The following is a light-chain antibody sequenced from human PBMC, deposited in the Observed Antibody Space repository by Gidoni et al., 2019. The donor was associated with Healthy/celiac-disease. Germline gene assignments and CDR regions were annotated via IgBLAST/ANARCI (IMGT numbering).Light chain of an antibody. J-gene: IGKJ1*01. CDR2: DAS. CDR3: QQRSNWPWT. CDR1: LSVSSY. Sequence: ESVLTQYPATLSLSPGERATLPCRASLSVSSYLACYQQKPGQAPRLLIYDASNRATGIPARFSGSGSGTDFTLTISSLEPEDFAVYYCQQRSNWPWTFXQXTKVEIK. V-gene: IGKV3-11*01.